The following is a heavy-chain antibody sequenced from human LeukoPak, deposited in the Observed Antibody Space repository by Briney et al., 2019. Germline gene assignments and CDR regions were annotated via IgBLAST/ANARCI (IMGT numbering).Heavy chain of an antibody. Sequence: SVKVSCKAAGGTFTSYAISWVRQAPGQGLEWMGRIIPIFGTANYAQKFQGRVTITTDESTSTAYMELSSLRSEDTAVYYCARDGYSSSWPLDYWGQGTLVTVSS. J-gene: IGHJ4*02. CDR1: GGTFTSYA. D-gene: IGHD6-13*01. CDR2: IIPIFGTA. V-gene: IGHV1-69*05. CDR3: ARDGYSSSWPLDY.